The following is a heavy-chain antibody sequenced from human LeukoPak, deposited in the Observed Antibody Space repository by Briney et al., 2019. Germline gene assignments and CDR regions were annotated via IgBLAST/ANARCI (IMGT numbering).Heavy chain of an antibody. CDR1: GGSISSYY. J-gene: IGHJ5*02. Sequence: SETLSLTCTVSGGSISSYYRSWIRQPAGKGLEWIGRIYTSGSTNYNPSLKSRVTMSVDTSKNQFSLKLSSVTAADTAVYYCARDGVGYCSGGSCYNWFDPWGQGTLVTVSP. D-gene: IGHD2-15*01. CDR2: IYTSGST. V-gene: IGHV4-4*07. CDR3: ARDGVGYCSGGSCYNWFDP.